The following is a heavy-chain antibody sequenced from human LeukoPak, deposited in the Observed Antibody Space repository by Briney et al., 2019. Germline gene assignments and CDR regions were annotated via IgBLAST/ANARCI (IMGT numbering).Heavy chain of an antibody. CDR3: ARVGFYYGSGSYYED. CDR2: IYYSGST. J-gene: IGHJ4*02. Sequence: SETLSLTCIVSGGFISSSSYYWSWIRQPPGKGLEWIGYIYYSGSTNYNPSLKSRVTISVDTSKNQFSLKLSSVTAADTAVYYCARVGFYYGSGSYYEDWGQGTLVTVSS. V-gene: IGHV4-61*01. CDR1: GGFISSSSYY. D-gene: IGHD3-10*01.